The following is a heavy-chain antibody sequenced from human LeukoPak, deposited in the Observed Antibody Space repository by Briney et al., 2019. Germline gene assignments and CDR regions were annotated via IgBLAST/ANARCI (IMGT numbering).Heavy chain of an antibody. J-gene: IGHJ4*02. V-gene: IGHV3-21*01. CDR2: ISSSDSYI. CDR1: GFTFSAYS. CDR3: ARENGDIVYGY. Sequence: GGSLRLSCAASGFTFSAYSMNWVRQAPGKGLEWVSSISSSDSYIYYADSVKGRFTISRDNAKNSLYLQMNSLRAEDTAVYYCARENGDIVYGYWGQGTLVTVSS. D-gene: IGHD2-15*01.